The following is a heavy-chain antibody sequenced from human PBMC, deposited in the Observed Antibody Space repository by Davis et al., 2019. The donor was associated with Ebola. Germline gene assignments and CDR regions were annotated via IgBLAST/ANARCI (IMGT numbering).Heavy chain of an antibody. CDR1: GFTFSSYS. Sequence: GESLKISCAASGFTFSSYSMNWVRQAPGTGLEWVSAISGSGGSTYYADSVKGRFTISRDNAKNSLYLQMNSLRDEDTAVYYCAREVVVPAAMIGFYYYYGMDVWGKGATVTVSS. D-gene: IGHD2-2*01. J-gene: IGHJ6*04. V-gene: IGHV3-48*02. CDR2: ISGSGGST. CDR3: AREVVVPAAMIGFYYYYGMDV.